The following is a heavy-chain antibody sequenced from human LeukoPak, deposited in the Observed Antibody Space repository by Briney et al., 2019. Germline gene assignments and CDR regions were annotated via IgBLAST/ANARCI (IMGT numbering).Heavy chain of an antibody. V-gene: IGHV4-4*09. J-gene: IGHJ4*02. CDR1: GVSINTYY. CDR2: IYNGGNT. CDR3: AAGPWELDF. D-gene: IGHD1-26*01. Sequence: SETLSLTCTVSGVSINTYYESWIRQAPGKGLEFIGFIYNGGNTNYNPSLKSRATISVDTSNNQFSLRLTSVTAADTAMYYCAAGPWELDFWGQGTLVTVSS.